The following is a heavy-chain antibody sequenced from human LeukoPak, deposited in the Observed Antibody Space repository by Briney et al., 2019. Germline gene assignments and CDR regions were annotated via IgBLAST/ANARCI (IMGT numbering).Heavy chain of an antibody. CDR1: GYTFTGYY. D-gene: IGHD2-2*01. CDR2: INPNSGGT. CDR3: ARDLVVVPAAKYYYYYGMDV. Sequence: GASVKVSCKASGYTFTGYYMHWVRQAPGQGLEWMGWINPNSGGTNYAQKFQGGVTMTRDTSISTAYMELSRLRSDDTAVYYCARDLVVVPAAKYYYYYGMDVWGQGTTVTVSS. V-gene: IGHV1-2*02. J-gene: IGHJ6*02.